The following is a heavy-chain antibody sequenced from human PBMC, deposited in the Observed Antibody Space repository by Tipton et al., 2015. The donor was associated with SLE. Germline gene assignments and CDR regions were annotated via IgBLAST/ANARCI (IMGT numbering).Heavy chain of an antibody. CDR3: ARGPYSSRASSGWCFDY. CDR1: GGSISSSGYY. J-gene: IGHJ4*02. CDR2: IYHSGST. D-gene: IGHD6-19*01. Sequence: TLSLTCTVSGGSISSSGYYWSWIRQPPGKGLEWIGYIYHSGSTYYNPSLKSRVTISVDRSKNQFSLKLSSVTAADTAVYYCARGPYSSRASSGWCFDYWGQGTLVTVSS. V-gene: IGHV4-30-2*01.